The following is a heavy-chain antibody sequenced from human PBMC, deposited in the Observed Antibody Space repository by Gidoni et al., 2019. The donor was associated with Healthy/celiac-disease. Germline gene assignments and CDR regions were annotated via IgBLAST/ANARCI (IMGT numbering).Heavy chain of an antibody. J-gene: IGHJ4*02. CDR3: ARDRNVDIAAY. D-gene: IGHD5-12*01. CDR2: SSSSSSYI. CDR1: GFTFSSYS. Sequence: EVQLVESGGCLVKPGVSLRLSCAASGFTFSSYSMNWVRQAPGKGLEWVSSSSSSSSYIYYADSVKGRFTISRDNAKNSLYLQMNSLRAEDTAVYYCARDRNVDIAAYWGQGTLVTVSS. V-gene: IGHV3-21*01.